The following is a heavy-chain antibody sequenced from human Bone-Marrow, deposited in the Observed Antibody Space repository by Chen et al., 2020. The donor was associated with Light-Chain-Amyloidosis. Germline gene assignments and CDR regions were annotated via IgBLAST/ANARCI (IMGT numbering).Heavy chain of an antibody. CDR2: IYPDDSDA. J-gene: IGHJ4*02. CDR1: GYTFPIYW. D-gene: IGHD5-12*01. V-gene: IGHV5-51*01. Sequence: EVQLEQSGPEVKKPGESLKISCKGSGYTFPIYWIGWVRQMPGKGLEWMGVIYPDDSDARYSPSFAGQVTISADKSITTAYLQWRSLKASDTAIYYCARRRDGYNFDYWGQGTLVTVSS. CDR3: ARRRDGYNFDY.